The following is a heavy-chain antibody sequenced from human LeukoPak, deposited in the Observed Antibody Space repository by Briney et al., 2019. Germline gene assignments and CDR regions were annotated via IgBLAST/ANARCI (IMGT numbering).Heavy chain of an antibody. CDR2: ISIYNGNT. Sequence: ASVKVSCKASGYTFTSYGISWVRQAPGQGLEWMGWISIYNGNTNYAQKLQGRVTMTTDTSTSTAYMELRSLRSDDTALYYCARDEGYYDSSGSLIIDYWGQGTLVTVSS. J-gene: IGHJ4*02. CDR1: GYTFTSYG. D-gene: IGHD3-22*01. V-gene: IGHV1-18*01. CDR3: ARDEGYYDSSGSLIIDY.